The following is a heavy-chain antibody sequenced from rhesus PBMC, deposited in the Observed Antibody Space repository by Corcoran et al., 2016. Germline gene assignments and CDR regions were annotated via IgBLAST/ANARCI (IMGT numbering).Heavy chain of an antibody. CDR1: GFSLTTSGMG. CDR2: IYWDDDK. Sequence: QVTLKESGPALVKPTQTLTLTCTFSGFSLTTSGMGVGWIRQSPGKALEWLALIYWDDDKRYSTSLKSRLTISKDTSRNQVVLTMTNMDPVDTATYYCARGGYFDYWGQGVLVTVSS. CDR3: ARGGYFDY. J-gene: IGHJ4*01. V-gene: IGHV2-174*01.